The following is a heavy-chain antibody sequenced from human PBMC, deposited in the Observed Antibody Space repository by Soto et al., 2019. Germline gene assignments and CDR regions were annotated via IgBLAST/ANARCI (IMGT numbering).Heavy chain of an antibody. CDR2: ISVYNGNT. D-gene: IGHD3-10*01. CDR3: ARDPGYGSGPMEV. V-gene: IGHV1-18*01. Sequence: ASVKVSCKASGYTFSSYGLSWVRQAPGQGLEWMGWISVYNGNTKYAQNLQGRVTMTTDTSTTTAYMELRSLRSDDAAVYYCARDPGYGSGPMEVWGQGTTVTVSS. J-gene: IGHJ6*02. CDR1: GYTFSSYG.